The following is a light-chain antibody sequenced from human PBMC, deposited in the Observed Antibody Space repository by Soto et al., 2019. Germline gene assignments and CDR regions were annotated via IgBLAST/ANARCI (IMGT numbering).Light chain of an antibody. CDR1: QRVSSY. CDR3: QQRSNWPPALT. J-gene: IGKJ4*01. Sequence: EIALTQSPATLSLSPGERATLSCRASQRVSSYLAWYQQKPGQAPRLLIYDASNRATGIPARFSGSGSGTDFTLTISSLEPEDFAVYYCQQRSNWPPALTFGGGTKVEIK. V-gene: IGKV3-11*01. CDR2: DAS.